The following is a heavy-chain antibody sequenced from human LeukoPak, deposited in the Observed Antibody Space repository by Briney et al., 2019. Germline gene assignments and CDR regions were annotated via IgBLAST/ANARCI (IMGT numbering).Heavy chain of an antibody. J-gene: IGHJ4*02. V-gene: IGHV3-43*01. D-gene: IGHD3-10*01. CDR3: ATHYYGSGSYLLDY. CDR1: GFTFDDYT. CDR2: ISWDGGST. Sequence: PGGSLRLSCAASGFTFDDYTMHWVRQAPGKGLEWVSLISWDGGSTYYADSVKGRFTISRDNSKNSLYLQMNSLRTEDTALYYCATHYYGSGSYLLDYWGQGALVTVSS.